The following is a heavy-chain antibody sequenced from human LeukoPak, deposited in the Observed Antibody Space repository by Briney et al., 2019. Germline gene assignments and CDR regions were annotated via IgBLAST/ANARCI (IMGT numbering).Heavy chain of an antibody. CDR2: INHSGST. J-gene: IGHJ6*02. Sequence: PSETLSLTCAVYGGSFSGYYWSWIRQPPGKGLEWIGEINHSGSTNYNPSLKSRVTISVDTSKNQFSLKLSSVTAADTAVYYCARGSGFLEWLSYDYYYYYGMDVWGQGTTVTVSS. V-gene: IGHV4-34*01. CDR3: ARGSGFLEWLSYDYYYYYGMDV. CDR1: GGSFSGYY. D-gene: IGHD3-3*01.